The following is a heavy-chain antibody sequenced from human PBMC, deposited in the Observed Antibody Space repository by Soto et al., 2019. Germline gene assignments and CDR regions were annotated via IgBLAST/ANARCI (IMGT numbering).Heavy chain of an antibody. CDR2: IYPGDSDT. D-gene: IGHD3-22*01. J-gene: IGHJ3*02. Sequence: GESLKISCKGSGYSFTSYWIGWVRQMPGKGLEWMGIIYPGDSDTRYSPSFQGQVTISADKSISTAYLQWSSLKASDTAMYYCASLDYYDRSGYYTDAFDIWGQGTMVTVS. V-gene: IGHV5-51*01. CDR1: GYSFTSYW. CDR3: ASLDYYDRSGYYTDAFDI.